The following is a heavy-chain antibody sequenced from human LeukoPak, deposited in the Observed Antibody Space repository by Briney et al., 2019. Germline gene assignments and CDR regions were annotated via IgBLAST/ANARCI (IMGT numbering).Heavy chain of an antibody. D-gene: IGHD2-15*01. V-gene: IGHV5-51*01. J-gene: IGHJ4*02. CDR2: IYPGDSDT. Sequence: GEPLKISCKGSGYSFTTYWIGWVRQMPGKGLEWMGIIYPGDSDTRYSPSFQGQVTISVDKSISTAYLQWSSLKASDTAMYYCARARSCGGGSCYAEYWGQGTLVTVSS. CDR3: ARARSCGGGSCYAEY. CDR1: GYSFTTYW.